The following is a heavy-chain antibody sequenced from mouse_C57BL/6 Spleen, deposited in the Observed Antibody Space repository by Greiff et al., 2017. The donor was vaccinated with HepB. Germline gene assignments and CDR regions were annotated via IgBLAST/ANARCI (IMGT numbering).Heavy chain of an antibody. CDR1: GYSFTDYN. D-gene: IGHD1-1*02. Sequence: VQLKQSGPELVKPGASVKISCKASGYSFTDYNMNWVKQSNGKSLEWIGVINPNYGTTSYNQKFKGKATLTVDQCSSTAYMQLNSLTSEDSAVYYCARSRGDSYFLYAMDYWGQGTSVTVSS. J-gene: IGHJ4*01. CDR3: ARSRGDSYFLYAMDY. CDR2: INPNYGTT. V-gene: IGHV1-39*01.